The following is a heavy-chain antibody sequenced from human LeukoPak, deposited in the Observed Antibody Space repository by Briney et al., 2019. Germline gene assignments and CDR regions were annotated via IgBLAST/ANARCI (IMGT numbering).Heavy chain of an antibody. D-gene: IGHD1-26*01. V-gene: IGHV4-4*02. Sequence: PSETLSLTCAASGDSISSGKWWTWVRQPPGKGLEWIGEMYHSGSSNYNPSLETRVTISIDRSKNLFSLNLTSVTAADTAVYYCARRRSGSYFDNWGQGTLVTVSS. CDR3: ARRRSGSYFDN. CDR1: GDSISSGKW. CDR2: MYHSGSS. J-gene: IGHJ4*02.